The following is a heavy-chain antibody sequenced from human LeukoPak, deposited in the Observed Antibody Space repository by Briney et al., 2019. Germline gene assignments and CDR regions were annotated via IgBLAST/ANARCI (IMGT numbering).Heavy chain of an antibody. Sequence: SGPTLVNPTQTLTLTCTFSGFSPSTSGVGVGWIRQPPGKALEWLALIYWNDDKRYSPSLKSRLTITKDTSKNQVVLTMTNMDPVDTATYYCAHRRPNSFEDWFDPWGQGTLVTVSS. J-gene: IGHJ5*02. D-gene: IGHD4-23*01. CDR3: AHRRPNSFEDWFDP. CDR1: GFSPSTSGVG. CDR2: IYWNDDK. V-gene: IGHV2-5*01.